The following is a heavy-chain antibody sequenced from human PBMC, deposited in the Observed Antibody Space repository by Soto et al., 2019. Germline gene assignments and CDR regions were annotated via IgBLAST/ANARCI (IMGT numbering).Heavy chain of an antibody. V-gene: IGHV4-39*01. CDR3: ARATIFGVVESGSIGWFDP. Sequence: SETLSLTCTVSGGSISSSSYYWGWIRQPPGKGLEWIGSIYYSGSTYYNPSLKSRVTISVDTSKNQFSLKLSSVTAADTAVYYCARATIFGVVESGSIGWFDPWGQGTLVTVSS. CDR2: IYYSGST. D-gene: IGHD3-3*01. J-gene: IGHJ5*02. CDR1: GGSISSSSYY.